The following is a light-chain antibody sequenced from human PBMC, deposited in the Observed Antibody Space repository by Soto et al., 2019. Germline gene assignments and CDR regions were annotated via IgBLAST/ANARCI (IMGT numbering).Light chain of an antibody. V-gene: IGLV4-69*01. CDR3: QPWATDIHVV. CDR2: LNSHGSH. Sequence: QSVLTQSPSASASLGASVTLTCTLSSGHNSYAIAWHQQQPEKGPRYLMMLNSHGSHRSGDAITARFSCSRSGAERYLTISSRQSHEEADYYCQPWATDIHVVFGGGTKLTVL. J-gene: IGLJ2*01. CDR1: SGHNSYA.